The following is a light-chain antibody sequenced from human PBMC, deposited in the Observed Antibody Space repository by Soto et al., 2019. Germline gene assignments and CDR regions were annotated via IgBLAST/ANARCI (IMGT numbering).Light chain of an antibody. V-gene: IGKV3-11*01. CDR3: QQRHNWPLT. CDR2: DTS. CDR1: QSISTY. J-gene: IGKJ4*01. Sequence: EIVLTQSPATLSLFPGERATLSCRASQSISTYLAWYQQKPGQSPRLLIYDTSNRATGIPARFSGSGSGTDFTLTISSLEPEDFAIYYCQQRHNWPLTFGGGTKVEI.